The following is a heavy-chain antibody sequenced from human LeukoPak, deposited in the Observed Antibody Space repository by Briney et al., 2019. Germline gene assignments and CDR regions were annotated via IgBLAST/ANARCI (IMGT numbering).Heavy chain of an antibody. V-gene: IGHV3-23*01. D-gene: IGHD6-19*01. J-gene: IGHJ4*02. CDR3: AKDRSGIALAGNFDY. Sequence: GSLRLSCAASGFTFSSYAMSWVRQAPGKGLEWVSVISGSGGSTYYADSVKGRFTISRDNSKNTLYVQMNSLRAEDTAVYYCAKDRSGIALAGNFDYWGQGTLVTVPS. CDR1: GFTFSSYA. CDR2: ISGSGGST.